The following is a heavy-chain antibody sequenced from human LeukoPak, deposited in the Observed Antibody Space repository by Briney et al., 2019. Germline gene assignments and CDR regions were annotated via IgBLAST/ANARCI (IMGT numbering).Heavy chain of an antibody. V-gene: IGHV3-30*03. CDR3: ATNPNSGSYQMDYGAFDI. Sequence: HPGGSLRLSCAASGFTFSSYGMHWVRQAPGKGLEWVAVISYDGSNKYYADSVKGRFTISRDNSKNTLYLQMNSLRAEDTAVYYCATNPNSGSYQMDYGAFDIWGQGTMVTVSS. J-gene: IGHJ3*02. D-gene: IGHD1-26*01. CDR2: ISYDGSNK. CDR1: GFTFSSYG.